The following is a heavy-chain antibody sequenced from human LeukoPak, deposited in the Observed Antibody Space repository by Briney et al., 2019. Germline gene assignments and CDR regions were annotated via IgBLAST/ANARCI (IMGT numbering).Heavy chain of an antibody. D-gene: IGHD5-24*01. CDR3: ARGGRDGYPYYYYYMDV. CDR2: IIPIFGTA. J-gene: IGHJ6*03. Sequence: GASVKVSCKASGGTFSSYAISWVRQAPGQGLEWMGRIIPIFGTANYAQKFQGRVTITTDESTSTAYMELSSLRSEDTAVYYCARGGRDGYPYYYYYMDVWGKGTTVTVSS. CDR1: GGTFSSYA. V-gene: IGHV1-69*05.